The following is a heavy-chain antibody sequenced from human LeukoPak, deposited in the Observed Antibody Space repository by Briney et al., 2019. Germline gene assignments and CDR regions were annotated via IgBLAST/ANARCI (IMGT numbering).Heavy chain of an antibody. Sequence: PGGSVTLLCGACGFIYNSYPVLGVRQARGGGQVGVSDNSGSGGSTYYADSVKGRFTISRDNSKNTPYLKMNSLRAEDRAVYYCATAPVAVAGGDDYWGQGTLVTVSS. D-gene: IGHD6-19*01. CDR2: NSGSGGST. J-gene: IGHJ4*02. CDR1: GFIYNSYP. V-gene: IGHV3-23*01. CDR3: ATAPVAVAGGDDY.